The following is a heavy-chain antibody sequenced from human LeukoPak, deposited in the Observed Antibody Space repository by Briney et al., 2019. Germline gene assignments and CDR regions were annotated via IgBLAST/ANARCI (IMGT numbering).Heavy chain of an antibody. CDR3: ARDGGVGRIAVAGTFDY. CDR1: GFTFSSYS. V-gene: IGHV3-21*04. D-gene: IGHD6-19*01. Sequence: PGGSLRLSCAASGFTFSSYSMNWVRQAPGKGLEWVSSISSSSSYIYYADSVKGRFTISRDNAKNSLYLQMNGLRAEDTAVYYCARDGGVGRIAVAGTFDYWGQGTPVTVSS. J-gene: IGHJ4*02. CDR2: ISSSSSYI.